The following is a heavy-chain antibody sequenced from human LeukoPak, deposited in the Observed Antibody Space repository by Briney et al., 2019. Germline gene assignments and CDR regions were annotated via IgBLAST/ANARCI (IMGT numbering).Heavy chain of an antibody. CDR1: GFTFSDQS. Sequence: GGSLRLSCAASGFTFSDQSMNWVRQAPGKGLEWVSSISSNSLHIFYADSEKGRFTISRDNAKNSLYLQMNNLRAEDTAVYYCVGPDSQFDCWGQGTLVTVSS. CDR2: ISSNSLHI. J-gene: IGHJ4*02. V-gene: IGHV3-21*01. D-gene: IGHD3-10*01. CDR3: VGPDSQFDC.